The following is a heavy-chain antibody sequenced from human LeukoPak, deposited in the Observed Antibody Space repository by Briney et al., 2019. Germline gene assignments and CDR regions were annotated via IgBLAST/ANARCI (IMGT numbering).Heavy chain of an antibody. CDR2: FDPEDGET. CDR3: ATDLGRAFWSGKFDY. D-gene: IGHD3-3*01. Sequence: ASVKVSCKFSGYTLTELSMHWVRQAPGKGLEWMGGFDPEDGETIYAQKFQGRVTMTEETSTDTAYMELSSLRSEDTAVYYCATDLGRAFWSGKFDYWGQGTLVTVSS. CDR1: GYTLTELS. J-gene: IGHJ4*02. V-gene: IGHV1-24*01.